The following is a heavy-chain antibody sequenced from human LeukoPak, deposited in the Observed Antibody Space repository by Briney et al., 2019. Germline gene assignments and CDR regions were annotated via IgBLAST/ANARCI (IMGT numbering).Heavy chain of an antibody. CDR3: AREAVDVVGAMGSP. CDR2: IYYSGST. Sequence: SQTLSLTCTVSGGSISSGGYYWSWIRQHPGKGLEWIGYIYYSGSTYYNPYLKSRVTISVDTSKNQFSLKLSSVTAADTAVYYCAREAVDVVGAMGSPWGQGTLVTVSS. V-gene: IGHV4-31*03. J-gene: IGHJ5*02. CDR1: GGSISSGGYY. D-gene: IGHD1-26*01.